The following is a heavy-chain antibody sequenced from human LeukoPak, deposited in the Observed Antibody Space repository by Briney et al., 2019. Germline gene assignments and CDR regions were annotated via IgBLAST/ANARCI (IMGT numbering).Heavy chain of an antibody. J-gene: IGHJ4*02. CDR3: ARDGIAAAGYFDY. CDR2: ISSSSSTI. D-gene: IGHD6-13*01. V-gene: IGHV3-48*04. CDR1: GFTFSSYS. Sequence: GGSLRLSCAASGFTFSSYSMNWVRQAPGKGLEWVSYISSSSSTIYYADSVKGRFTISRDNAKNSLYLQMNSLRAEDTAVYYCARDGIAAAGYFDYWGQGTLVTVSS.